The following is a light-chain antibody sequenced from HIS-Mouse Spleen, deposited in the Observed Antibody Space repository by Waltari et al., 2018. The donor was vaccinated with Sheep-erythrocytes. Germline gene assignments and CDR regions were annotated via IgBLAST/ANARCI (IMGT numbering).Light chain of an antibody. CDR2: AAS. J-gene: IGKJ3*01. V-gene: IGKV1-39*01. CDR1: QSISSY. Sequence: DIQMTQSPSSLSASVGDRVTITCRASQSISSYLNWYQQKPGKAPKLLIYAASSLQSGVPSRFSGSGSGTDFTLTISSLQPEDFATYYCQQSYSTPQFTFGPGTNVDIK. CDR3: QQSYSTPQFT.